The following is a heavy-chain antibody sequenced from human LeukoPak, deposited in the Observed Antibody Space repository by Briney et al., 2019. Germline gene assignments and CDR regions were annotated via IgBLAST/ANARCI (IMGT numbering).Heavy chain of an antibody. D-gene: IGHD3-22*01. CDR2: FSRSTSTV. CDR3: ARLYDGSGYHANHFDY. J-gene: IGHJ4*02. Sequence: PGGSLRLSCAASGFTFSNYSMNWVRQAPGKGLVWVSYFSRSTSTVYYADSVKGRFTISRDNAKKSLYLQMNSLRAEDTAVYYCARLYDGSGYHANHFDYWGQGALVTVSS. V-gene: IGHV3-48*01. CDR1: GFTFSNYS.